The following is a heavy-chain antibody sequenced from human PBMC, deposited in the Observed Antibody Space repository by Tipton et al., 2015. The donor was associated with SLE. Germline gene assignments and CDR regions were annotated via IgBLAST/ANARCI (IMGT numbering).Heavy chain of an antibody. V-gene: IGHV4-31*03. CDR1: GGSISSNNFF. CDR2: IYYSGSA. J-gene: IGHJ3*02. CDR3: ARGQRYRPFDI. D-gene: IGHD2-15*01. Sequence: TLSLTCTVSGGSISSNNFFWSWLRQHPGKGLEWIGYIYYSGSAFYNPSLKSRVTMSVDTSKNQFFMRLSSATAADTAVYYCARGQRYRPFDIWGQGKMVTVSS.